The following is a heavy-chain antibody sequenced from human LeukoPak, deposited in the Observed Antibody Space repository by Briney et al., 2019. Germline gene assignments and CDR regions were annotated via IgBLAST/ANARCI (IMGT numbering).Heavy chain of an antibody. CDR2: INPNSGGT. J-gene: IGHJ4*02. CDR1: GYTFTGYY. D-gene: IGHD3/OR15-3a*01. V-gene: IGHV1-2*02. Sequence: ASVKVSCKASGYTFTGYYMHWVRQAPGQGLEWMGWINPNSGGTNYAQEFQGRVTMTRDTSISTAYMELSRLRSDDTAVYYCAREVKQGLAFDYWGQGTLVTVSS. CDR3: AREVKQGLAFDY.